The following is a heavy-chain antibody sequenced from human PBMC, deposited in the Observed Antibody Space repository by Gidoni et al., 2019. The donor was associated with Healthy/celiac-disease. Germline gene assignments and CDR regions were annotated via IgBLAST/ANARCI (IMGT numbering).Heavy chain of an antibody. CDR3: TTDLLSVAGPVDY. J-gene: IGHJ4*02. CDR2: IKSKTDGGTT. V-gene: IGHV3-15*01. Sequence: EVQLVESGGGLVKPGGSLRLSCAAAGVPSSNAWMSWVRQAPGKGLEWVGRIKSKTDGGTTDYAAPVKGRFTISRDDSKNTLYLQMNSLKTEDTAVYYCTTDLLSVAGPVDYWGQGTLVTVSS. CDR1: GVPSSNAW. D-gene: IGHD6-19*01.